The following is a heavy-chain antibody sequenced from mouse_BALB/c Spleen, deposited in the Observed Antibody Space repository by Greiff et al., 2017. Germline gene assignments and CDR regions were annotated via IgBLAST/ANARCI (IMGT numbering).Heavy chain of an antibody. Sequence: QVHVKQSGPELVKPGASVKISCKASGYSFTSYYIHWVKQRPGQGLEWIGWIFPGSGNTKYNEKFKGKATLTADTSSSTAYMQLSSLTSEDSAVYFCARWTGTGDYFDYWGQGTTLTVSS. J-gene: IGHJ2*01. CDR1: GYSFTSYY. CDR2: IFPGSGNT. CDR3: ARWTGTGDYFDY. D-gene: IGHD4-1*01. V-gene: IGHV1-66*01.